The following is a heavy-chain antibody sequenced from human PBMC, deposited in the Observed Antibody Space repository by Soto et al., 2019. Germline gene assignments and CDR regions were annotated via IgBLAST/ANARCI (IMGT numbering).Heavy chain of an antibody. CDR1: GLTFIDFY. CDR2: IDPSGTTI. CDR3: ARGHHGLEI. J-gene: IGHJ6*02. Sequence: GGSLRLSCAASGLTFIDFYMSWVRQAPGEGLDWVSYIDPSGTTIVYADSVKGRFTVPRDNAKNSLYLQMDSLRGEAWAVYYCARGHHGLEIWGRGTTVTVSS. V-gene: IGHV3-11*01.